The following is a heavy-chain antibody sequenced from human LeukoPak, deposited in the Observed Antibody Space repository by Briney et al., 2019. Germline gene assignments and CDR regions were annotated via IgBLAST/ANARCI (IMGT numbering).Heavy chain of an antibody. J-gene: IGHJ4*02. CDR3: ARLGDGVYSYFDY. V-gene: IGHV5-51*01. D-gene: IGHD4-17*01. CDR1: GYSFTTYW. CDR2: IYPGDSGT. Sequence: GESLKISCKGSGYSFTTYWIGWVRQLPGKGLEWMGIIYPGDSGTRYSPSFQGQVTISVDKSISTAYLQWSSLKASDAAMYYCARLGDGVYSYFDYWGQGTLATVSS.